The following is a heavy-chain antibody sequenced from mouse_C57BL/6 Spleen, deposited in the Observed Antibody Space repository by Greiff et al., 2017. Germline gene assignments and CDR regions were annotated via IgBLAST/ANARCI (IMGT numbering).Heavy chain of an antibody. Sequence: VQLQQSGPELVKPGASVKISCKASGYSFTGYYMNWVKQSPEKSLEWIGEINPSTGGTTYNQKFKAKATLTVDKSSSTAYMQLKSLTSEDSAVYDCARSQRGASPALTGAYLGGWGPGTTLSVAS. V-gene: IGHV1-42*01. CDR3: ARSQRGASPALTGAYLGG. CDR2: INPSTGGT. CDR1: GYSFTGYY. J-gene: IGHJ2*01. D-gene: IGHD4-1*01.